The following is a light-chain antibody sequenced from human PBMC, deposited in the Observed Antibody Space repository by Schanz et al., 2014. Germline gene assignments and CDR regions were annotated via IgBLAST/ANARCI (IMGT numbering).Light chain of an antibody. V-gene: IGLV1-44*01. CDR3: AAWDGTLRGHVV. Sequence: QSVLTQPPSASGTPGQRVTISCSGSSSNIGSNTVNWYQQLPGTAPKLLIYSNNQRPSGVPDRFSGSKSGTSASLAISGLQSEDEADYYCAAWDGTLRGHVVFGGGTKLTVL. J-gene: IGLJ2*01. CDR1: SSNIGSNT. CDR2: SNN.